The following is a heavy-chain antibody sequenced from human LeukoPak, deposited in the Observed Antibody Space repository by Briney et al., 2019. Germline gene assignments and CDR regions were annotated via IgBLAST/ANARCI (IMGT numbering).Heavy chain of an antibody. CDR2: IYTSGST. J-gene: IGHJ4*02. CDR3: AREYYYDSSGPGDYFDY. Sequence: SQTLSLTCTVSGGSISSGSYYWSWIRQPAGKGLEWIGRIYTSGSTNHNPSLKSRVTISVDTSKNQFSLKLSSVTAADTAVYYCAREYYYDSSGPGDYFDYWGQGTLVTVSS. D-gene: IGHD3-22*01. V-gene: IGHV4-61*02. CDR1: GGSISSGSYY.